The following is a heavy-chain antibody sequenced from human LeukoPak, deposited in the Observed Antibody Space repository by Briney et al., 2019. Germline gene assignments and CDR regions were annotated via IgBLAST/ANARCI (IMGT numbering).Heavy chain of an antibody. CDR3: ARDSVTAMDY. CDR2: ISGSGSAT. J-gene: IGHJ4*02. D-gene: IGHD4-11*01. CDR1: GFTFRSYA. V-gene: IGHV3-23*01. Sequence: AGGSLRLSCAASGFTFRSYAMNWVRQAPGKGLEWVSAISGSGSATYYADSVKGRFTISRDKSKNTLYMQMNSLRVEDTAVYYCARDSVTAMDYWGQGTLVTVSS.